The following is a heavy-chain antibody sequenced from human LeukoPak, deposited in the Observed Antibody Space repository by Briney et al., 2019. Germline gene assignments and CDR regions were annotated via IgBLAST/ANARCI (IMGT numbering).Heavy chain of an antibody. D-gene: IGHD3-16*01. Sequence: GGSLRLSCAASGFTFDDYAMHWVRQAPGKGLGWVSGISWNSGNIDYADSVRGRFTISRDNAKNSLYLQMNSLRAEDTALYYCAKDIRRSGLLGGAFDIWGQGTMVTVSS. CDR3: AKDIRRSGLLGGAFDI. CDR1: GFTFDDYA. J-gene: IGHJ3*02. CDR2: ISWNSGNI. V-gene: IGHV3-9*01.